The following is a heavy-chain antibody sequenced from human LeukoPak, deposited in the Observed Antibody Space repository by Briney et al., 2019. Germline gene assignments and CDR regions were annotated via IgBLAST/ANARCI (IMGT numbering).Heavy chain of an antibody. J-gene: IGHJ4*02. CDR1: GYTFTSYG. V-gene: IGHV1-2*02. CDR3: ARASGRYLYYFDH. CDR2: INPESGDT. Sequence: ASVKVSCKASGYTFTSYGISWVRQAPGQGLEWMGWINPESGDTNYAQKFQGRVTMTRDTSISTGYMELSNLRSADTAVYYCARASGRYLYYFDHWGQGTLVTVSP. D-gene: IGHD1-26*01.